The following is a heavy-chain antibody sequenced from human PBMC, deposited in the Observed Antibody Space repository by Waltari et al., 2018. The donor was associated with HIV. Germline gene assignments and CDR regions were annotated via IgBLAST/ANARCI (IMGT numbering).Heavy chain of an antibody. CDR3: ARDSIKCSGGSCYSVY. CDR1: GFTFSRYS. Sequence: EVQLVESGGGLVKPGGSLRLSCAASGFTFSRYSLNWVRQAPGKGLEWVSSISSSSSYIYYADSVKGRFTISRDNAKNSLYLQMNSLRAEDTAVYYCARDSIKCSGGSCYSVYWGQGTLVTVSS. J-gene: IGHJ4*02. D-gene: IGHD2-15*01. V-gene: IGHV3-21*01. CDR2: ISSSSSYI.